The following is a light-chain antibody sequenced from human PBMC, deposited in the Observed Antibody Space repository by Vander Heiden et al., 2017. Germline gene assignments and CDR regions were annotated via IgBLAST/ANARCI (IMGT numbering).Light chain of an antibody. CDR1: QSITTW. V-gene: IGKV1-5*01. CDR2: DAS. Sequence: DIQLTTSPSTLSASVGDRVTITCRASQSITTWLAVYQQKPGKAPKLLIYDASNLQSGVPSRFSGSGSGTDFSLTISSLQPDDFATYYCQQYSIDSPTFGQGTKVEI. CDR3: QQYSIDSPT. J-gene: IGKJ1*01.